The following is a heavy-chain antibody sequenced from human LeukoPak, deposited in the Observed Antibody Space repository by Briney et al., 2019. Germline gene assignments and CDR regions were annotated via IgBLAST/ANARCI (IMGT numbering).Heavy chain of an antibody. CDR2: IKSKTDGGTT. Sequence: GGSLRLSCAASGFTFSNAWMSWVRQAPGKGLEWVGRIKSKTDGGTTDYAAPVKGRFTISRDDSKNTLYLQMNSLKTEDTAVYYCTTDGSLYSSGCDYWGQGTLVTVSS. CDR3: TTDGSLYSSGCDY. D-gene: IGHD6-19*01. V-gene: IGHV3-15*01. CDR1: GFTFSNAW. J-gene: IGHJ4*02.